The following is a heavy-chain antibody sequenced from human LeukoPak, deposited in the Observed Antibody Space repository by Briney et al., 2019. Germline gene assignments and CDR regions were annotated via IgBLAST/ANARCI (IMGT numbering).Heavy chain of an antibody. CDR2: VDHSFGTT. D-gene: IGHD3-16*01. CDR1: GFTFISYA. J-gene: IGHJ3*02. V-gene: IGHV3-23*01. Sequence: GGSRRLSGAASGFTFISYAMSGVRLAPGKGLDGFSTVDHSFGTTHYADSVEGRFTISRDDSENTVSLQMNSLRADDTAVYYCVKSRRTGTWGDAFDI. CDR3: VKSRRTGTWGDAFDI.